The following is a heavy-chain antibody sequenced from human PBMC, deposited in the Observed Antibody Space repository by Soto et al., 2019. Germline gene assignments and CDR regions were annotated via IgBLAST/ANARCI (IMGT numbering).Heavy chain of an antibody. V-gene: IGHV4-61*01. CDR3: ASGFAYYYDGSYYFDF. CDR2: IYNSGST. D-gene: IGHD3-22*01. CDR1: VDSVSSGTYD. Sequence: SETLSLTCTVSVDSVSSGTYDWSWVREPPGRGLEWIGYIYNSGSTNYNPSLKSRVTILVDTSKNQFSLKLSSVTVEDTAVYYCASGFAYYYDGSYYFDFWGQGTMVTVSS. J-gene: IGHJ4*02.